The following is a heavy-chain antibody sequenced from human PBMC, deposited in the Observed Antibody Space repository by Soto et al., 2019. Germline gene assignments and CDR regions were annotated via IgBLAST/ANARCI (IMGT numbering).Heavy chain of an antibody. Sequence: PGGSLRLSCAASGFTFTRYSTNWFRQAPGKGLEWVSSISSTTNYIYYGASMKGRFTISRDKAKNSLYLERNSLRAEDTAVYYCAREYEDLTSNWDYLVKGT. V-gene: IGHV3-21*06. CDR3: AREYEDLTSNWDY. CDR1: GFTFTRYS. J-gene: IGHJ4*02. CDR2: ISSTTNYI. D-gene: IGHD7-27*01.